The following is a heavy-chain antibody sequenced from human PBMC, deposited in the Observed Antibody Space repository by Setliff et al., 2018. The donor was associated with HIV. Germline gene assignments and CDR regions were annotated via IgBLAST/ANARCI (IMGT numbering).Heavy chain of an antibody. V-gene: IGHV1-69*06. J-gene: IGHJ5*02. CDR2: VFSVFRTT. D-gene: IGHD2-15*01. CDR1: GGTFSEYS. Sequence: ASVKVSCKASGGTFSEYSINWVRQAPGQGPEWLGVVFSVFRTTNCAQKFQGRLTITADKSTNTAYMELSSLKSDDTAVYYCARGPEEGDCSGGSCYGNFDPWGQGTLVTVSS. CDR3: ARGPEEGDCSGGSCYGNFDP.